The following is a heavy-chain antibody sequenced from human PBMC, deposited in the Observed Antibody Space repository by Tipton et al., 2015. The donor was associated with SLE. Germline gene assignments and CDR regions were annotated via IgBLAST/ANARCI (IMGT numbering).Heavy chain of an antibody. CDR2: IYHSGGT. CDR1: GGSISSGGYS. Sequence: TLSLTCAVSGGSISSGGYSWSWIRQPPGKGLEWIGYIYHSGGTYYNPSLKSRVTISVDRSKNQFSLKLSSVTAADTAVYYCARGGYYDSSGYFDYWGQGTLVTVSS. V-gene: IGHV4-30-2*01. D-gene: IGHD3-22*01. J-gene: IGHJ4*02. CDR3: ARGGYYDSSGYFDY.